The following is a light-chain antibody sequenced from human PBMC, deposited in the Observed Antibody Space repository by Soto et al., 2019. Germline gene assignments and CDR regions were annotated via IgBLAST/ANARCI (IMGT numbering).Light chain of an antibody. CDR3: QAWDRSTGV. Sequence: SYELTQPPSVSVSPGQSASITCSGDKLGDKYVCWYHQKPGQSPVLVIYQDSKRPSGIPERFSGSNSGNTATLTISGTQPMDEADYYCQAWDRSTGVFGTGTKLTVL. V-gene: IGLV3-1*01. CDR1: KLGDKY. J-gene: IGLJ1*01. CDR2: QDS.